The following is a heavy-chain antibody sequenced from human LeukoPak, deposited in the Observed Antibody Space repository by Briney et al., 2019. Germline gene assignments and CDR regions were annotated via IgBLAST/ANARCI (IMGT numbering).Heavy chain of an antibody. D-gene: IGHD3-16*02. V-gene: IGHV1-18*01. Sequence: ASVKVSCKASGYTFTCYGISWVRQAPRQGLEWMGWTSAYNGNTNYAQKLQGRVTMTTDTSTSTAYMELRSLRSDDTAVYYCARGSYRYPLDYWGQGTLVTVSS. J-gene: IGHJ4*02. CDR3: ARGSYRYPLDY. CDR1: GYTFTCYG. CDR2: TSAYNGNT.